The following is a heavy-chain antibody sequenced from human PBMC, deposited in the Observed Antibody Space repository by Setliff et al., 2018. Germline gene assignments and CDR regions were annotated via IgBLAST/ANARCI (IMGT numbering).Heavy chain of an antibody. CDR1: GYTFTGYY. CDR2: INPNSGGT. D-gene: IGHD2-2*01. V-gene: IGHV1-2*02. J-gene: IGHJ3*02. Sequence: ASVKVSCKASGYTFTGYYMHWVRQAPGQGLEWMGWINPNSGGTNYAQKLQGRVTMTTDTSTRTAYMELRSLRSDDTAVYYCARVLFHCSSTSCYLDAFDIWGQGTMVTVSS. CDR3: ARVLFHCSSTSCYLDAFDI.